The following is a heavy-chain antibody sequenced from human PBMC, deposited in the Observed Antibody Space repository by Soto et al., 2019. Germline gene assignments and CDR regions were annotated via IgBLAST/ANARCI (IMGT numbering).Heavy chain of an antibody. D-gene: IGHD2-21*02. CDR1: GFTFRNSE. CDR3: ASEAFCGDDRYFFEY. V-gene: IGHV3-48*03. Sequence: GGSLRLSCAGSGFTFRNSEMFWVRQAPGKGLEWVSKINYSGSNIYYSKSVKGRFTISRDNAKNSLYLQMNSLTDEDTAIYFCASEAFCGDDRYFFEYWGPGTLVTVSS. J-gene: IGHJ4*02. CDR2: INYSGSNI.